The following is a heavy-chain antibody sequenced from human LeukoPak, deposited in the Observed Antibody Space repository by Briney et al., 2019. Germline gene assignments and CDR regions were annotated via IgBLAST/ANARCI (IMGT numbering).Heavy chain of an antibody. D-gene: IGHD3-22*01. J-gene: IGHJ3*02. Sequence: SETLSLTCTVSGGSISSYYWSWLRQPPGKGLEWIGYIYYSGSTNYNPSLKSRVTISVDTSKNQFSLKLSSVTAADTAVYYCARVGYYDSSGYYHHAFDIWGQGTMVTVSS. CDR2: IYYSGST. CDR3: ARVGYYDSSGYYHHAFDI. V-gene: IGHV4-59*01. CDR1: GGSISSYY.